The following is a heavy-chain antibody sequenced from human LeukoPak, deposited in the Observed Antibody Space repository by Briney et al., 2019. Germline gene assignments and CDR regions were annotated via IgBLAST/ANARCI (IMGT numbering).Heavy chain of an antibody. CDR3: ARLIGPESN. J-gene: IGHJ4*02. V-gene: IGHV4-34*01. Sequence: SETLSLTCAVYGGSFSGYYWSWIRQPPGKGLEWIGEINHSGSTNYNPSLKSRVTISVDTSKNQFSLKLSSVNAADTAVYYCARLIGPESNWGQGTLVTVSS. CDR2: INHSGST. CDR1: GGSFSGYY.